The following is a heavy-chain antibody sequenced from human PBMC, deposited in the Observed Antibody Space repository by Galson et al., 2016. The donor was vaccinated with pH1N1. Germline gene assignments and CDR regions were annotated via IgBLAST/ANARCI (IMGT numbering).Heavy chain of an antibody. CDR1: GYSFTDYY. D-gene: IGHD4-11*01. Sequence: SVKVSCKASGYSFTDYYVHWIRQAPGQGLEWMAIIKPTGGDTTYAQNFQGRVFVTRDTSTSTVYMEVTSLRSEDTAVYYCARAPYSNSHYYYFDFWGQGTLVTVSS. CDR2: IKPTGGDT. V-gene: IGHV1-46*01. CDR3: ARAPYSNSHYYYFDF. J-gene: IGHJ4*02.